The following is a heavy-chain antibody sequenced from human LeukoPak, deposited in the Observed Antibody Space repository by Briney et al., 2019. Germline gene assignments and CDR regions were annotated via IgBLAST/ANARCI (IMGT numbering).Heavy chain of an antibody. CDR3: ARDGLAAATLHWGFDL. J-gene: IGHJ2*01. V-gene: IGHV3-21*01. CDR1: GFTFSSYG. D-gene: IGHD2-15*01. Sequence: GGSLRLSCAASGFTFSSYGMSWVRQAPGKGLEWVSSISSSSSYIYYADSVQGRFTITRDNAKNSLYLQMNSLRAEDTAVYYCARDGLAAATLHWGFDLWGRGTLVTVSS. CDR2: ISSSSSYI.